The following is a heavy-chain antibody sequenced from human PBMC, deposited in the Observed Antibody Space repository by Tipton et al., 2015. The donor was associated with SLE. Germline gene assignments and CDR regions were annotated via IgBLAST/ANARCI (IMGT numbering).Heavy chain of an antibody. J-gene: IGHJ5*02. CDR2: INHSGST. CDR1: GGSFSGYY. V-gene: IGHV4-34*01. D-gene: IGHD6-19*01. Sequence: TLSLTCAVYGGSFSGYYWSWFRQPPGKGLEWIGEINHSGSTNYNPSLKSRVTISGDTSKNQFSLKLSSVTAADTAVYYCARIGIAVAGWFDPWGQGTLVTVSS. CDR3: ARIGIAVAGWFDP.